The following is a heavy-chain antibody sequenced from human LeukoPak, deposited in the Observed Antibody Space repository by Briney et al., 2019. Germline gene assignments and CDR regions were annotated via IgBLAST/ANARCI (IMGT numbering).Heavy chain of an antibody. Sequence: ASVKVSCKASGYSFTSYGISWVRQAPGQGLEWMGIIDPSGGSTSYAQKFQGRVTMTRDTSTSTVYMELSSLRSEDTAVYYCARDYYGSGDFYGMDVWGQGTTVTVSS. CDR3: ARDYYGSGDFYGMDV. D-gene: IGHD3-10*01. CDR2: IDPSGGST. J-gene: IGHJ6*02. V-gene: IGHV1-46*01. CDR1: GYSFTSYG.